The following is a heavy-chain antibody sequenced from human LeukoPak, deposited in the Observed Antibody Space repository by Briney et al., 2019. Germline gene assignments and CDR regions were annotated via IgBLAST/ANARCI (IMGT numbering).Heavy chain of an antibody. CDR2: ISGSGGST. CDR1: GFTFSSYA. CDR3: AKDGDGYDSY. V-gene: IGHV3-23*01. J-gene: IGHJ4*02. D-gene: IGHD5-12*01. Sequence: GGSLRLSCAASGFTFSSYAMSWVRQAPGKGLEWVSAISGSGGSTYYADSVKGRFTISRDNSKNTLYLQMNSLRSEDTAVYYWAKDGDGYDSYWGQGTLVTVSS.